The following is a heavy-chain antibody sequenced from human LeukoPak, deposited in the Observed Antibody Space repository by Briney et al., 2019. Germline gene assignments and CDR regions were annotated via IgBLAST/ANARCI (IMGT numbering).Heavy chain of an antibody. J-gene: IGHJ5*02. V-gene: IGHV3-21*01. CDR1: GFTFSTYS. D-gene: IGHD2-15*01. CDR3: ARDRRACSGGTCYSTNWFDP. Sequence: PGGSLRLSCAASGFTFSTYSMSWVRQAPGKGLEWVSSIDSSGRYTYYADSLRGRVTISRDNAKNSLYLQMRSLRAEDTAVYHCARDRRACSGGTCYSTNWFDPWGQGTLVTVSS. CDR2: IDSSGRYT.